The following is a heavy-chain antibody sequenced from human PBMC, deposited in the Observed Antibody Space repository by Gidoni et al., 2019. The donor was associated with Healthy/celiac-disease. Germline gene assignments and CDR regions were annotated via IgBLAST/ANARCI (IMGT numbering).Heavy chain of an antibody. D-gene: IGHD5-12*01. CDR1: GGSISSYY. J-gene: IGHJ4*02. CDR2: IYYSGST. V-gene: IGHV4-59*01. CDR3: ARMQEMATIPDYFDY. Sequence: VQLQESGPGLVKPSETLSFTCSVSGGSISSYYWSWIRQPPGKGLEWIGYIYYSGSTNYNPSLKSRVTISVDTSKNQFSLKLSSVTAADTAVYYCARMQEMATIPDYFDYWGQGTLVTVSS.